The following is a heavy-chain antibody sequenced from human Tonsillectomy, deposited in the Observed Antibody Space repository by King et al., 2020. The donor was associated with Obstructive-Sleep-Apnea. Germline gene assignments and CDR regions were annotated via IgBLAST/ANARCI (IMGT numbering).Heavy chain of an antibody. D-gene: IGHD3-10*01. V-gene: IGHV4-59*08. CDR1: GGSISSYY. J-gene: IGHJ6*02. CDR2: IFSDGST. CDR3: ARLVGSRSYYYYYGLDV. Sequence: QLQESGPGLVKPSETLSLACSVSGGSISSYYWTWIRPPPGKGLEWIAYIFSDGSTDYNPSLKSRVIISLDTSRKQFSLRLSSVTAADTAVYYCARLVGSRSYYYYYGLDVWGQGTTVTVSS.